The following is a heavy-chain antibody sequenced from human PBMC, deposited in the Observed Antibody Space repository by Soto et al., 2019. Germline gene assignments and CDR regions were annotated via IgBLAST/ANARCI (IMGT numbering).Heavy chain of an antibody. J-gene: IGHJ5*02. CDR2: INHVGGT. D-gene: IGHD1-1*01. Sequence: PSETLSLTCAVYGGFLTGSYWTWSRQRPGKGLEWIGEINHVGGTNYNPSLKSRVTMSVNTSKNQFSLTLIYVTAADTAMYFCVRILYHFPSSVLWLDPWGQGTPVTVSS. CDR3: VRILYHFPSSVLWLDP. CDR1: GGFLTGSY. V-gene: IGHV4-34*01.